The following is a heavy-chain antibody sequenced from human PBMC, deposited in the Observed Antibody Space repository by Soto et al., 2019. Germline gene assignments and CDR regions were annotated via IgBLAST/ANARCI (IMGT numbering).Heavy chain of an antibody. D-gene: IGHD4-17*01. V-gene: IGHV4-59*01. Sequence: TSETLSLTCTVSGGSISSYYWSWIRQPPGKGLEWIGYIYYSGSTNYNPSLKSRVTISVDTSKNQFSLKLSSVTAADTAVYYCARDSDYGDLFDYWGQGTLVTVSS. J-gene: IGHJ4*02. CDR1: GGSISSYY. CDR3: ARDSDYGDLFDY. CDR2: IYYSGST.